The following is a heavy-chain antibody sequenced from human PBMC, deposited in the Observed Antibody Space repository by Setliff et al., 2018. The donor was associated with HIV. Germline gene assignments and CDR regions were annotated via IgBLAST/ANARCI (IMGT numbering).Heavy chain of an antibody. CDR2: INAGSGDT. Sequence: ASVKVSCKASGYTSTDYYMHWVRQAPGQRLEWMGWINAGSGDTKYSQKFQGRVTITRDTSARTAYMELSSLRSEDTAVYYCARVFSGISGWFLFDYWGQGTLVTVSS. J-gene: IGHJ4*02. CDR1: GYTSTDYY. CDR3: ARVFSGISGWFLFDY. D-gene: IGHD6-19*01. V-gene: IGHV1-3*01.